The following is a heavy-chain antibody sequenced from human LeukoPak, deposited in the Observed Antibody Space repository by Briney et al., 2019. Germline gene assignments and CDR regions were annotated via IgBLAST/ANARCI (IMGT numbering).Heavy chain of an antibody. J-gene: IGHJ4*02. CDR3: AKTPDQFTYYHILTGPRGY. CDR2: ISGSGGST. D-gene: IGHD3-9*01. V-gene: IGHV3-23*01. Sequence: QSGGSLRLSCAASGFTFSSYAMSWVRQAPGKGLEWVSAISGSGGSTYYADSVKGRFTISRDNSKNTLYLQMNSLRAEDTAVYYCAKTPDQFTYYHILTGPRGYWGQGTLVTVSS. CDR1: GFTFSSYA.